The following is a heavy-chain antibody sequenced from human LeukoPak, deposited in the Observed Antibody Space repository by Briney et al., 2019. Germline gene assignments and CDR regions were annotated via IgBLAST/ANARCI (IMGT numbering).Heavy chain of an antibody. CDR1: GGSISSGSYY. D-gene: IGHD4-17*01. CDR2: IYISGST. CDR3: ARDSPTVTTWENYYYYYYMDV. Sequence: SETLSLTCTVSGGSISSGSYYWSWIRQPAGKGLEWIGRIYISGSTNYNPSLKSRVTISVDTSKNQFSLKLSSVTAADTAVYYCARDSPTVTTWENYYYYYYMDVWGKGTTVTVSS. J-gene: IGHJ6*03. V-gene: IGHV4-61*02.